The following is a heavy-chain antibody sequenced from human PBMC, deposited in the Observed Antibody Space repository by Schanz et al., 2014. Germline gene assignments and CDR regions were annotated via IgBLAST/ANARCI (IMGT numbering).Heavy chain of an antibody. CDR2: ISGSGGST. CDR1: GFTFSTYA. J-gene: IGHJ4*02. Sequence: VQLVESGGGVVQPGRSLRLSCAASGFTFSTYAMSWVRQAPGKGLEWVSAISGSGGSTYYADSVKGRFTISRDNSKNTLYLQMNSLRAGDTAVYYCARGTDWNLHYWGQGALVTVSS. CDR3: ARGTDWNLHY. V-gene: IGHV3-23*04. D-gene: IGHD1-1*01.